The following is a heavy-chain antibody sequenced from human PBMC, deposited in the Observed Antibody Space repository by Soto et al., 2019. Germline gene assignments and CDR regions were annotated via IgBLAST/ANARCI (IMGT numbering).Heavy chain of an antibody. J-gene: IGHJ4*02. Sequence: GESLKISCKASGYTFTNYWIAWVRQMSGEGLEWVGVIYPDDADTTYGPTFQGQVTISADKSLNTAYLQWSSLEVSDTAMYFCARSIYGTGGYYSDYWGQGTPVTVSS. CDR3: ARSIYGTGGYYSDY. V-gene: IGHV5-51*03. CDR1: GYTFTNYW. CDR2: IYPDDADT. D-gene: IGHD3-10*01.